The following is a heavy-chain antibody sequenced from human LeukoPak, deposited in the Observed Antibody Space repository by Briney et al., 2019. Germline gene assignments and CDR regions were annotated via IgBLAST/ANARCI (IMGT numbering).Heavy chain of an antibody. CDR2: INPNSGGT. J-gene: IGHJ5*02. CDR1: GYTFTGYY. D-gene: IGHD1-26*01. CDR3: ARDLKRELGWFDP. V-gene: IGHV1-2*06. Sequence: GTSVKVSCKASGYTFTGYYMHWVRQAPGQGLEWMGRINPNSGGTNYAQKFHGRVTMTRDTSISTAYMELSRLRSDDTAVYYCARDLKRELGWFDPWGQGTLVTVSS.